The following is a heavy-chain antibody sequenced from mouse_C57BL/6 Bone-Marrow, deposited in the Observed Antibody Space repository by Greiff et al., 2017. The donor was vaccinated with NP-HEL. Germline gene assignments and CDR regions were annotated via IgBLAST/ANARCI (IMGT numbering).Heavy chain of an antibody. V-gene: IGHV5-4*03. CDR1: GFTFSSYA. CDR3: ARWGLPHYFDY. CDR2: ISAGGSYT. Sequence: EVKLMESGGGLVKPGGSLKLSCAASGFTFSSYAMSWVRQTPEKRLEWVATISAGGSYTYYPDNVKGRFTISRDNAKNNLYLQMSHLKSEDTAMYYCARWGLPHYFDYWGQGTTLTVSS. J-gene: IGHJ2*01. D-gene: IGHD2-2*01.